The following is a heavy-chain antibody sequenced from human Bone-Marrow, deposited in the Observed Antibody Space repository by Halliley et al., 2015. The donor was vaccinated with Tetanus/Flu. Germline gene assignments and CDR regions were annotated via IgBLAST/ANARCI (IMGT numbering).Heavy chain of an antibody. Sequence: SLRLSCATSGLAFSRYGMHWVRQAPGKGLEWVAVIWHDGNNEYYADSVRGRFTISRDNPKNTLYLQMNSLRSEDTAVYYCAKLVETASKQICWGQGAPVTVSS. CDR3: AKLVETASKQIC. CDR2: IWHDGNNE. CDR1: GLAFSRYG. V-gene: IGHV3-33*06. J-gene: IGHJ4*02.